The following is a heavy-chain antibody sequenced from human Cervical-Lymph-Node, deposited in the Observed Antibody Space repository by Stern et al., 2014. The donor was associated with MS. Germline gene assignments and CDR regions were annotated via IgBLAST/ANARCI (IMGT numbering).Heavy chain of an antibody. CDR1: GDTLSRYA. V-gene: IGHV1-69*01. Sequence: VQLVESGAEVKKPGSSVKVSCKASGDTLSRYAISWVRQAPGQGLQWMGGIIPISGKENYAQKFQGRVKLLADESTSTTYLVMSSLRSEDAAVYYCASSYSGWDNPYHFYGMDVWGQGTTVTVSS. CDR3: ASSYSGWDNPYHFYGMDV. CDR2: IIPISGKE. J-gene: IGHJ6*02. D-gene: IGHD6-19*01.